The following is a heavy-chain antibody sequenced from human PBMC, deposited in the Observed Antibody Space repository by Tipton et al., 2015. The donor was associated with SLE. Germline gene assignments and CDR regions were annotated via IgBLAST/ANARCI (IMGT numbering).Heavy chain of an antibody. D-gene: IGHD4-17*01. V-gene: IGHV4-34*01. Sequence: SRVTISIDTSKNQFSLKLNSVTAADTAVYYCARLGRDGDYESDWYFDFWGRGTLVTVSS. CDR3: ARLGRDGDYESDWYFDF. J-gene: IGHJ2*01.